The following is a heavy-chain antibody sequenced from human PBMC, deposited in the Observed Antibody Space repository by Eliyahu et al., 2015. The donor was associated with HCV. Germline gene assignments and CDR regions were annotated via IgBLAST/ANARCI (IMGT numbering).Heavy chain of an antibody. CDR3: ARLGRNYYGSGSGRTYYYYYMDV. V-gene: IGHV4-34*01. D-gene: IGHD3-10*01. CDR2: INHSGST. J-gene: IGHJ6*03. CDR1: GGSFSGYY. Sequence: QVQLQQWGAGLLKPSETLSLTCAVYGGSFSGYYWSWIRQPPGKGLEWIGEINHSGSTNYNPSLKSRVTISVDTSKNQFSLKLSSVTAADTAVYYCARLGRNYYGSGSGRTYYYYYMDVWGKGTTVTVSS.